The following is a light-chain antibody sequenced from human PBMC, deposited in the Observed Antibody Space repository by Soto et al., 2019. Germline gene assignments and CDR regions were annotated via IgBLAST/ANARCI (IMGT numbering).Light chain of an antibody. CDR2: GAS. J-gene: IGKJ1*01. CDR3: QQYGSSTSWT. Sequence: VMTQSPATLSVSPGERAALSCRASQSVSSNLAWYQQKPGQAPRLLIYGASSRATGIPDRFSGSGSGTDFTLTISRLEPEDFAVYYCQQYGSSTSWTFGQGTKVDIK. CDR1: QSVSSN. V-gene: IGKV3-20*01.